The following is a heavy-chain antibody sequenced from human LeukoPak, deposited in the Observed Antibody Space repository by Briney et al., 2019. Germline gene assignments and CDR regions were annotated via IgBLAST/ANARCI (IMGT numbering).Heavy chain of an antibody. CDR1: GYTFTGFY. Sequence: ASVKVSCKASGYTFTGFYLHWVRQAPGQGLEWMGWINPTSGVTSYAQKFQDRVTLTRDTSTTTAYMDLSGLKPDDTAVFYCAKGATEGYYYYYGLDVWGQGTTVTVSS. CDR3: AKGATEGYYYYYGLDV. V-gene: IGHV1-2*02. J-gene: IGHJ6*02. CDR2: INPTSGVT.